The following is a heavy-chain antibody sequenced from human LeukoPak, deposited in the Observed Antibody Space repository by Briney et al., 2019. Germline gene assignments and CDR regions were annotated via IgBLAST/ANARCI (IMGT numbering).Heavy chain of an antibody. CDR2: ISYDGSNK. CDR1: GFTFSSYG. CDR3: AKFTAVAGNDY. J-gene: IGHJ4*02. D-gene: IGHD6-19*01. V-gene: IGHV3-30*18. Sequence: GGSLRLSCAASGFTFSSYGMPWVRQAPGKGLEWVAVISYDGSNKYYADSVKGRFTISRDNSKNTLYLQMNSLRAEDTAVYYCAKFTAVAGNDYWGQGTLVTVSS.